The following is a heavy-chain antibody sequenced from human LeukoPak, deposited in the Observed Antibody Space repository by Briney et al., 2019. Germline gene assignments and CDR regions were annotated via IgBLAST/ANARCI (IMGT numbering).Heavy chain of an antibody. D-gene: IGHD6-13*01. J-gene: IGHJ4*02. CDR2: IYYSGST. V-gene: IGHV4-34*01. Sequence: SETLSLTCAVYGGSFSGYYWSWIRQPPGKGLEWIGSIYYSGSTYYNPSLKSRVTISVDTSKNQFSLKLGSVTAADTAVYYCARDSHSSSFLWGQGTLVTVSS. CDR3: ARDSHSSSFL. CDR1: GGSFSGYY.